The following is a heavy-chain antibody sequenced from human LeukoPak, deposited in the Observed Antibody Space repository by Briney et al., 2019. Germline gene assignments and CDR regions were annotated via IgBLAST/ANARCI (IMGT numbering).Heavy chain of an antibody. Sequence: PGGSLRLSCAASGFTFSSFHINWVRQAPGKGLEWLSYSSRDSTTIYYADSVKGRFTISRDNAKNSLYLQMNSLRAEDTAVYHCATDYYDSSGYYTGSYWGQGTLVTVSS. D-gene: IGHD3-22*01. J-gene: IGHJ4*02. CDR3: ATDYYDSSGYYTGSY. CDR1: GFTFSSFH. V-gene: IGHV3-48*01. CDR2: SSRDSTTI.